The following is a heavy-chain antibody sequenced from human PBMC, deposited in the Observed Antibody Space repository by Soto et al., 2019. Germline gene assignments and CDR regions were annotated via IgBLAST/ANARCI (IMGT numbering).Heavy chain of an antibody. Sequence: QVQLVQSGAEVKKPGSSVKVSCKASGGTFSTYTINWVRQAPGQGLEWMGGIIPIFGTANYAQKFQGRVTTTADESTSTAYMELSSLRSEDKAVYYCARDTTVVPLYYGMDVWGQGTTVTVSS. CDR1: GGTFSTYT. CDR3: ARDTTVVPLYYGMDV. J-gene: IGHJ6*02. D-gene: IGHD6-6*01. V-gene: IGHV1-69*01. CDR2: IIPIFGTA.